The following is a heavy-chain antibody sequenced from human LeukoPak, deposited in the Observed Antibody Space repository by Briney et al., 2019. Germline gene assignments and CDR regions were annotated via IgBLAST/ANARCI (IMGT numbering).Heavy chain of an antibody. CDR3: AKVLLYYGDYDPFDY. CDR2: IRYDGSNT. Sequence: GGSLRLSCAASGFTFSNYGMHWVRQAPGKGLAWVAFIRYDGSNTYYADSVKGRFTISRDTSKNTLYLQMNSLRAEDTAVYYCAKVLLYYGDYDPFDYWGQGTLVTVSS. V-gene: IGHV3-30*02. CDR1: GFTFSNYG. J-gene: IGHJ4*02. D-gene: IGHD4-17*01.